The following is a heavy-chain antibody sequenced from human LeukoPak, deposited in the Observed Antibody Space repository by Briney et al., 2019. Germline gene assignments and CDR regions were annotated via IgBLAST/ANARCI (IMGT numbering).Heavy chain of an antibody. D-gene: IGHD1-20*01. CDR1: GGSIISSSYY. J-gene: IGHJ4*02. Sequence: SETLSLTCSVSGGSIISSSYYWGWIRQPPGKGLEWIGSIYYSGSTYYNPSLKSRVTISVDTSKNQFSLKLSSVTAADTAVYYCARAPITGTERYYFDYWGQGTLVTVSS. CDR2: IYYSGST. CDR3: ARAPITGTERYYFDY. V-gene: IGHV4-39*07.